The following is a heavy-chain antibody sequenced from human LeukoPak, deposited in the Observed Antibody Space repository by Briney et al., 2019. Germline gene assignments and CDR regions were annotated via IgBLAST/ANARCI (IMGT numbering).Heavy chain of an antibody. Sequence: GGSLRLSCAASGLTVSKNYMSWVRQAPGKGLESVSVIYSGGSTYYADSVRGRFTISRDNSKNTLYLQMNGLRVEDTAVYYCARVGGHWGQGTLVTVSS. D-gene: IGHD3-10*01. V-gene: IGHV3-53*01. CDR1: GLTVSKNY. CDR3: ARVGGH. CDR2: IYSGGST. J-gene: IGHJ4*02.